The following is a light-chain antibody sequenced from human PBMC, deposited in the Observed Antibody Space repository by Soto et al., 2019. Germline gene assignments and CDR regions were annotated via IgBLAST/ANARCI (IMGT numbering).Light chain of an antibody. CDR3: QQSYSTPIT. J-gene: IGKJ5*01. CDR2: AAS. Sequence: DIQITQSPSSLSASVGDRVTITCRASQSISSYLNWYQQKPGKAPKVLIYAASSLQSGVPSRFSGIGSGTDFTLTISSLQPEDFATYYCQQSYSTPITFGQGTRLEIK. CDR1: QSISSY. V-gene: IGKV1-39*01.